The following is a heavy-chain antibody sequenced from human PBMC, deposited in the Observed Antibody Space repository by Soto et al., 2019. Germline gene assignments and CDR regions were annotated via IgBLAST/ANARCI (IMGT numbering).Heavy chain of an antibody. CDR1: GFTFSSYS. CDR2: ISSSSSYI. J-gene: IGHJ6*03. CDR3: ARVHIVLMVYATMDV. D-gene: IGHD2-8*01. Sequence: GGSLRLSCAASGFTFSSYSMNWVRQAPGEGLEWVSSISSSSSYIYYADSVKGRFTISRDNAKNSLYLQMNSLRAEDTAVYYCARVHIVLMVYATMDVWGKGTTVTVS. V-gene: IGHV3-21*01.